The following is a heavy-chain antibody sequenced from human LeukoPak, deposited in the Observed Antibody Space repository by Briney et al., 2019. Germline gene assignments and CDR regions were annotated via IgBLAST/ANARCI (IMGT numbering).Heavy chain of an antibody. D-gene: IGHD6-13*01. J-gene: IGHJ4*02. CDR2: ISAYNGNT. V-gene: IGHV1-18*01. CDR1: GYTFTSYG. CDR3: ARDFIPRIAAAPVGFDY. Sequence: VASVKVSCKASGYTFTSYGISWVRQAPGQGLEWMGWISAYNGNTNYAQKLQGRVTMTTDTSTSTAYMELRSLRSDDTAVYYCARDFIPRIAAAPVGFDYWGQGTLVTVSS.